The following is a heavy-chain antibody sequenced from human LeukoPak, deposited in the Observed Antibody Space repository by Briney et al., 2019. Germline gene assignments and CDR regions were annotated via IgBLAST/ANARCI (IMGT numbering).Heavy chain of an antibody. D-gene: IGHD4/OR15-4a*01. J-gene: IGHJ4*02. CDR3: ANEVRPNDY. CDR1: GFTFNRHA. CDR2: IDIGGGST. V-gene: IGHV3-23*01. Sequence: GGSLRLSCATSGFTFNRHAMCRVRQAPGKGLEWVSSIDIGGGSTYYADSVKGRFPISRDNSKNTLYLQMNSLRAEDTALYFCANEVRPNDYWGRGTLVTVSS.